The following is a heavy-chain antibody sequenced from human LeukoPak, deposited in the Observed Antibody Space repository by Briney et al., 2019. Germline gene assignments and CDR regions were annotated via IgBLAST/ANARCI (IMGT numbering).Heavy chain of an antibody. CDR2: ISTSGTTI. V-gene: IGHV3-48*03. D-gene: IGHD2-2*01. CDR3: AREEAQLALKW. J-gene: IGHJ4*02. CDR1: GFTFSSYE. Sequence: GGSLRLSCAASGFTFSSYEMNWVRQAPGKGLEWVSYISTSGTTIYYADSVKGRFTISRDNAKNSLYLQMNSLRAEDTAVYYCAREEAQLALKWWGQGTLVTVSS.